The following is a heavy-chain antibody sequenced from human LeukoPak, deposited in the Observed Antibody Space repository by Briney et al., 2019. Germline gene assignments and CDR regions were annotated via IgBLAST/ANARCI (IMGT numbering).Heavy chain of an antibody. D-gene: IGHD3-3*02. CDR2: IYHSGST. Sequence: KASETLSLTCTVSGYSISSGYYWGWIRQPPGQGLEWIGSIYHSGSTYYNPSLKSRVTISVDTSKNQFSLKLSSVTAADTAVYYCARKTMTSFFFKGWFDPWGQGTLVTVSS. V-gene: IGHV4-38-2*02. J-gene: IGHJ5*02. CDR3: ARKTMTSFFFKGWFDP. CDR1: GYSISSGYY.